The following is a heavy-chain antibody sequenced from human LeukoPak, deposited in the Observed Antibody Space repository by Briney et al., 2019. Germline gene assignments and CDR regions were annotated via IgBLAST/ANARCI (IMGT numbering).Heavy chain of an antibody. CDR2: IKSKTDGGTT. V-gene: IGHV3-15*01. D-gene: IGHD1-26*01. CDR1: GFTFSNAW. CDR3: TTGAYSGSYQGFDY. J-gene: IGHJ4*02. Sequence: GGSLRLSCAASGFTFSNAWMSWVRQAPGKGLEWVGRIKSKTDGGTTDYAAPVKGRFTISRDDSKNTLYLQMNSLKTGDTAVYYCTTGAYSGSYQGFDYWGQGTLVTVSS.